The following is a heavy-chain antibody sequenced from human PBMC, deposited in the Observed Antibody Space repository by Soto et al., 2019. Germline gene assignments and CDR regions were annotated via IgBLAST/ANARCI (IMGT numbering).Heavy chain of an antibody. CDR3: AKDVGGGCSGGSCREYFQH. V-gene: IGHV3-30*18. Sequence: GGSLRLSCAASGFTFSSYGMHWVRQAPGKGLEWVAVISYDGSNKYYADSGKGRFTISRDNSKNTLYLQMNSLRAEDTAVYYCAKDVGGGCSGGSCREYFQHWGQGTLVTVSS. D-gene: IGHD2-15*01. CDR1: GFTFSSYG. CDR2: ISYDGSNK. J-gene: IGHJ1*01.